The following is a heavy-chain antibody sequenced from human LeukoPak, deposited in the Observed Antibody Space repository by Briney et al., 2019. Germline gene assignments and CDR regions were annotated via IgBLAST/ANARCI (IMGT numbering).Heavy chain of an antibody. D-gene: IGHD5-12*01. CDR2: IIPIFGTA. CDR1: GGTFSSYA. Sequence: GSSVKVSCKASGGTFSSYAISWVRQAPGQGLEWMGGIIPIFGTANYAQKFQGRVTITADESTSTAYMELSSLRSEDTAVYYCARVDPVLDIVATNEYYFDYWGQGTLVTVSS. CDR3: ARVDPVLDIVATNEYYFDY. J-gene: IGHJ4*02. V-gene: IGHV1-69*01.